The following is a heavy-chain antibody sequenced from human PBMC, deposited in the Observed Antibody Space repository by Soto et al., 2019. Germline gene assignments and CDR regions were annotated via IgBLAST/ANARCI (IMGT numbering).Heavy chain of an antibody. CDR2: ISSRGDII. CDR1: GFIFSDYY. V-gene: IGHV3-11*01. CDR3: ARDLGYYDSSGYFDY. D-gene: IGHD3-22*01. J-gene: IGHJ4*01. Sequence: GVVTLWVAVAGFIFSDYYMSWIRQAPGKGLEWVSYISSRGDIIYYADSVKGRFTISRDNAKNSLYLQMNSLRAEDTAVYYCARDLGYYDSSGYFDYWGHGTLVT.